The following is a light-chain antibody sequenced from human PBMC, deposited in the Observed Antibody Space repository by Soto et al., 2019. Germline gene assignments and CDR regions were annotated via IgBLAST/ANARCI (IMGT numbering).Light chain of an antibody. Sequence: EIGLTQSPGTLYLSPGESATLSCRVSQTTSPKYVAWYQHRRGLAPRLLVYGASKRAAGIPDRFRGSGSGAEFSLTISGLEPEDFAVYFCHHFGSSQQVSFGQGTRLDVK. CDR2: GAS. V-gene: IGKV3-20*01. CDR1: QTTSPKY. CDR3: HHFGSSQQVS. J-gene: IGKJ5*01.